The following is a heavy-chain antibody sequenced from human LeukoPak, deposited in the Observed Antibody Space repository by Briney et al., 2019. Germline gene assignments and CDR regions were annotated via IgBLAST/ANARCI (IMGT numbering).Heavy chain of an antibody. Sequence: ASVNVSCKASGYTFTSYDINWVRQATGQGLEWMGWMNPNGGNTGYAQKFQGRVTMTRNTSISTAYMELSSLKSEDTAVYYCARAPEWGKSNYYYYMDVWGKGTTVTVSS. V-gene: IGHV1-8*01. J-gene: IGHJ6*03. CDR2: MNPNGGNT. D-gene: IGHD1-26*01. CDR3: ARAPEWGKSNYYYYMDV. CDR1: GYTFTSYD.